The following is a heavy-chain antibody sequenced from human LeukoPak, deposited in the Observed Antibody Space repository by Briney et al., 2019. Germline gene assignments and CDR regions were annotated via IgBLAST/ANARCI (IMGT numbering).Heavy chain of an antibody. V-gene: IGHV4-34*01. D-gene: IGHD3-22*01. CDR2: INHSGST. J-gene: IGHJ5*02. CDR3: ARGMTIVVVTNFDP. Sequence: SETLSLTCAVYGGSFSGYYWSWIRQPPGKGLEWIGEINHSGSTNYNPSLKSRATISVDTSKNQFSLKLSSVTAADTAVYYCARGMTIVVVTNFDPWGQGTLVTVSS. CDR1: GGSFSGYY.